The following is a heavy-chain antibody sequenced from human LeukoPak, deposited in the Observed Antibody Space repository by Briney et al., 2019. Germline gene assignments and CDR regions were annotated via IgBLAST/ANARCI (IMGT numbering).Heavy chain of an antibody. CDR3: ARDSGWYGGEAFHI. D-gene: IGHD6-19*01. J-gene: IGHJ3*02. V-gene: IGHV3-7*01. CDR1: GFTYRNYW. CDR2: IKQDESEK. Sequence: PGGTLRLSCAASGFTYRNYWMTWVRQARGKGLEWVANIKQDESEKYYVDTVKSRFTISKHNHNNPLYLQRHSLRAEDTAVYYCARDSGWYGGEAFHIWGQGTMATVSS.